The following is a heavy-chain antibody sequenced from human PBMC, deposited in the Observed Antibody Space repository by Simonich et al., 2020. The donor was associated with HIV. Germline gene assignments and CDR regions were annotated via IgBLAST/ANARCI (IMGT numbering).Heavy chain of an antibody. CDR1: GYTFTSYP. CDR2: KNTNSGNP. V-gene: IGHV7-4-1*02. Sequence: QVQLVQSGSELKKPGASVKVSCKASGYTFTSYPMNWVRQAPGQGLEWMGWKNTNSGNPTYAWGFTCRFVFSLDTSVSTAYLQISSLKAEDTAVYYCATGAPWGIDDWGQGTLVTVSS. J-gene: IGHJ4*02. D-gene: IGHD7-27*01. CDR3: ATGAPWGIDD.